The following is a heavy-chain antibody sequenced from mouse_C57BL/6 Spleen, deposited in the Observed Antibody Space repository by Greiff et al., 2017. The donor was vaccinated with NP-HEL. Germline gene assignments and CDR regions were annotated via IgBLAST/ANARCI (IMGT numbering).Heavy chain of an antibody. Sequence: DVKLVESGPGLAKPSQTLSLTCSVTGYSITSYYWNWIRKFPGNKLEYMGYISYSGSTYYNPSLKSRISITRDTSKNQYYLQLNSVTTEDTATYYWASGGDYGWFAYWGQGTLVTVSA. CDR1: GYSITSYY. D-gene: IGHD2-4*01. V-gene: IGHV3-8*01. CDR3: ASGGDYGWFAY. J-gene: IGHJ3*01. CDR2: ISYSGST.